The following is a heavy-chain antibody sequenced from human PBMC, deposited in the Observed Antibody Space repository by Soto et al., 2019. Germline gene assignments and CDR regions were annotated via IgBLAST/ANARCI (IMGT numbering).Heavy chain of an antibody. J-gene: IGHJ4*02. CDR2: INPSGGST. Sequence: GASVKVSCKASGYTFTSYYMHWLRQAPGQGLEWMGIINPSGGSTSYAQKFQGRVTMTRDTSTSTVYMELSSLRSEDTAVYYCARDSRLRLYDSSGYYVYWGQGTLVTVSS. CDR1: GYTFTSYY. D-gene: IGHD3-22*01. V-gene: IGHV1-46*03. CDR3: ARDSRLRLYDSSGYYVY.